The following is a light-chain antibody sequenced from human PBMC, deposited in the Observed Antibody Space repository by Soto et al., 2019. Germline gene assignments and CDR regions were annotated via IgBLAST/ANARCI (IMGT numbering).Light chain of an antibody. CDR2: DAS. J-gene: IGKJ1*01. CDR1: RSVSTS. V-gene: IGKV1-5*01. Sequence: DIQMTQSPSTLSASVGDRVTITCRASRSVSTSLAWYQKKPGKAPKLLIFDASSLESGVPSRFSGSRSGTELTLTISGLQPDDFATYFCQQYKSYAPTFGPGTKVESK. CDR3: QQYKSYAPT.